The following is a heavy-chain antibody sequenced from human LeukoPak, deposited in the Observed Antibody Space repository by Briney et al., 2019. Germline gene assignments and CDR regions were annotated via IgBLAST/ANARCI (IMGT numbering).Heavy chain of an antibody. CDR1: GFTFSSYG. D-gene: IGHD3-10*01. J-gene: IGHJ3*02. CDR3: AKGRGAFDI. CDR2: ISNDGSNK. V-gene: IGHV3-30*18. Sequence: GRSLRLSCVASGFTFSSYGTHWVRQAPGKGLEWVAVISNDGSNKYYADSVKGRFTISRDNSKNTLYLQMNSLRAEDTAVYYCAKGRGAFDIWGQGTMVTVSS.